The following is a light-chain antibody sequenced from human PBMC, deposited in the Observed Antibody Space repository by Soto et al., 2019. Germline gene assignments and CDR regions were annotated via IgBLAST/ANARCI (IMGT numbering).Light chain of an antibody. CDR1: QSITRW. CDR2: DAT. Sequence: DIQMTQSPSTLSASVGDRVTITCRADQSITRWLAWFQQKPGKAPSLLIYDATNLQPGVPSRFSGSGSGTGFTLTISSLQPDDFATYYCQQYNGYSHSFGQGTKVDIK. CDR3: QQYNGYSHS. V-gene: IGKV1-5*01. J-gene: IGKJ2*01.